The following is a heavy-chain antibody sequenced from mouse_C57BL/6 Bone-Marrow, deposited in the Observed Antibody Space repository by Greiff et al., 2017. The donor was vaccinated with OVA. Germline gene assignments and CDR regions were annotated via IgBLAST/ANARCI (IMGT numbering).Heavy chain of an antibody. CDR1: GYTFTSYW. D-gene: IGHD2-4*01. CDR2: LNPRNGGT. Sequence: QVQLQQPGTELVKPGASVKLSCKASGYTFTSYWMHWVKQRPGQGLEWIGNLNPRNGGTNYNEKFKRKATMTVDKSSSTADMQLISLTSEDSAVYYCSRSARLRRFDYWGQGTTLTVSS. CDR3: SRSARLRRFDY. J-gene: IGHJ2*01. V-gene: IGHV1-53*01.